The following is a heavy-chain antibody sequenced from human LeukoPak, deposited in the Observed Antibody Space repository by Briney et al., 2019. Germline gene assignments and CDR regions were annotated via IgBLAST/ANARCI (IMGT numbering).Heavy chain of an antibody. V-gene: IGHV6-1*01. CDR1: GDSVSSNSAA. CDR2: TYYRSKWNN. Sequence: SQTLSLTCAISGDSVSSNSAAWNWIRQSPSRGLEWLGRTYYRSKWNNDYAVSVKIRITINPDTSKNQSSLQLNSVTPADTAVYYCARDRLLWFGELLRPLDYWGQGNLVTVSS. CDR3: ARDRLLWFGELLRPLDY. J-gene: IGHJ4*02. D-gene: IGHD3-10*01.